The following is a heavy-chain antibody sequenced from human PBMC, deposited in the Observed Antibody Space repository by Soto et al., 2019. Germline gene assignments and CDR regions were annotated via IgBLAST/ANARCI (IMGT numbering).Heavy chain of an antibody. D-gene: IGHD5-12*01. CDR2: IIPILGIT. J-gene: IGHJ4*02. CDR3: ARDWDSGYDSHYFDY. CDR1: GGTISSYA. V-gene: IGHV1-69*04. Sequence: SVKVSCKASGGTISSYAISWVRQAPGQGLEWMGRIIPILGITNYAQKFQGRVTITADKSTSTAYMELSSLRSEDTAVYYCARDWDSGYDSHYFDYWGQGTLVTVSS.